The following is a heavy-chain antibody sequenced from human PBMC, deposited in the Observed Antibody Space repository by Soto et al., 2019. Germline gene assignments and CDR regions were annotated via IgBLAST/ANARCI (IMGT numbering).Heavy chain of an antibody. CDR1: GFTFDDYA. Sequence: EVQLVESGGGLVQPGRSLRLSCAASGFTFDDYAMHWVRQAPGKGLEWVSGISWNSGSIGYADSVKGRFTISRDNAKNSRYLQMNSLRAEDTAVYYCAKRYCSSTSCFFDYWGQGTLVTVSS. J-gene: IGHJ4*02. V-gene: IGHV3-9*01. CDR2: ISWNSGSI. D-gene: IGHD2-2*01. CDR3: AKRYCSSTSCFFDY.